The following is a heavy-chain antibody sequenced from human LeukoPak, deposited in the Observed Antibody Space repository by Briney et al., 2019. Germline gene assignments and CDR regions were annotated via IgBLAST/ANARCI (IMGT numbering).Heavy chain of an antibody. V-gene: IGHV4-39*07. J-gene: IGHJ4*02. Sequence: SETLSLTCTVSGGSISSSSYYWGWIRQPPGKGLEWIGSIYYSGSTNYNPSLKSRVTISVKTSKNQFSLKLRSVTAADTAVYYCARVTGYTIEDYFDYWGQGTLVTVSS. D-gene: IGHD3-9*01. CDR2: IYYSGST. CDR3: ARVTGYTIEDYFDY. CDR1: GGSISSSSYY.